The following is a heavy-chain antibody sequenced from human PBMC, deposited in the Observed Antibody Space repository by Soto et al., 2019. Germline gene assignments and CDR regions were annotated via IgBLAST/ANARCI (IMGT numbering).Heavy chain of an antibody. CDR3: ARGRSSGYYFGY. CDR1: GGSVNSGSYA. J-gene: IGHJ4*01. D-gene: IGHD6-6*01. Sequence: ESLSLTCNVSGGSVNSGSYAWSWIRQPPGKGLEWIGYIYYSGSTNYNPSLKSRVTISVDTSKNQFSLKLSSVTAADTAVYYCARGRSSGYYFGYWGQGTLVTVSS. CDR2: IYYSGST. V-gene: IGHV4-61*01.